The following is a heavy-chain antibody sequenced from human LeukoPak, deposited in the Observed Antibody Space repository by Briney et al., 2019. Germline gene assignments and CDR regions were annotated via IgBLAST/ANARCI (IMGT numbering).Heavy chain of an antibody. V-gene: IGHV3-30-3*01. CDR2: ISYDGSNK. CDR1: GFTLSSYA. CDR3: ARDWYYDFSFDY. J-gene: IGHJ4*02. Sequence: GGSLRLSCAASGFTLSSYAMHWVRQAPGKGLEWVAVISYDGSNKYYADSVKGRFTISRDNSKNTLYLQMNSLRAEDTAVYYCARDWYYDFSFDYWGQGTLVTVSS. D-gene: IGHD3-3*01.